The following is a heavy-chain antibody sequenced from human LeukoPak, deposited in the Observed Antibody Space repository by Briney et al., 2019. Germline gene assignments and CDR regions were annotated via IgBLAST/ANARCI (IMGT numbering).Heavy chain of an antibody. CDR1: GDSISSYS. D-gene: IGHD6-13*01. Sequence: PSETLSLTCTVSGDSISSYSWGWIRQPPGKGLEWIGVIYHSGGTYYNPSLKSRLTMSVDTSKNQFSLKLSSVTATDTAVYYCASLIAAGYFDHWGQGTLVTVSS. J-gene: IGHJ4*02. CDR3: ASLIAAGYFDH. CDR2: IYHSGGT. V-gene: IGHV4-59*04.